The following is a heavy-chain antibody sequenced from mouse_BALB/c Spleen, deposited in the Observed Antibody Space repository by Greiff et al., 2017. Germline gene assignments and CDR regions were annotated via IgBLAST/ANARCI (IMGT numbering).Heavy chain of an antibody. CDR1: GYTFTSYW. D-gene: IGHD2-14*01. CDR3: TRGGYYRYGYAMDY. Sequence: DVQLQESGTVLARPGASVKMSCKASGYTFTSYWMHWVKQRPGQGLEWIGAIYPGNSDTSYNQKFKGKAKLTAVTSTSTAYMELSSLTNEDSAVYYCTRGGYYRYGYAMDYWGQGTSVTVSS. V-gene: IGHV1-5*01. J-gene: IGHJ4*01. CDR2: IYPGNSDT.